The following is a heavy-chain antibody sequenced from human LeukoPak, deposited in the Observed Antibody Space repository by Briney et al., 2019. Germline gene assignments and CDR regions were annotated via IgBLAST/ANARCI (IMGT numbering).Heavy chain of an antibody. CDR1: GYSISSGYY. CDR2: IYHSGST. CDR3: ARRMIPNYYGSGSRFDY. D-gene: IGHD3-10*01. V-gene: IGHV4-38-2*01. Sequence: SETLSLTCAVSGYSISSGYYWGWIRQPPGKGLEWIGSIYHSGSTYYNPSLKSRVTISVDTSKNQFPLKLSSVTAADTAVYYCARRMIPNYYGSGSRFDYWGQGTLVTVSS. J-gene: IGHJ4*02.